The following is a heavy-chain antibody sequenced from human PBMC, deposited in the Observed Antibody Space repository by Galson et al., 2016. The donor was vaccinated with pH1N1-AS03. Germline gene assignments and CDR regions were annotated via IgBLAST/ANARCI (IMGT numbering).Heavy chain of an antibody. V-gene: IGHV3-23*01. J-gene: IGHJ4*02. Sequence: SLRLSCAASGFTFNIYAMNWVRQAPGKGLEWVSGIGGIDSSTWYAESVKGRFTVSRDNAKKSVYLQMNSLGAEDTAVYYCARVPELMGPPFDYWGQGILVTVSS. CDR2: IGGIDSST. D-gene: IGHD1-7*01. CDR1: GFTFNIYA. CDR3: ARVPELMGPPFDY.